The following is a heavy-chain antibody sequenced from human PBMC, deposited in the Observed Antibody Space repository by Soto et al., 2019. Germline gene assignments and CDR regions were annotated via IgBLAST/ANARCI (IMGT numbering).Heavy chain of an antibody. V-gene: IGHV3-53*02. J-gene: IGHJ6*02. Sequence: EVQLVETGGGLIQPGGSLRLSCAASGFTVSSNYMSWVRQAPGKGLEWVSVIYSGGSTYYADSVKGRFTISRDNSKNTLYLQMNSLRAEDTAVYYCARDRFYYDILTGIFHYYGMDVWGQGTTVTVSS. CDR3: ARDRFYYDILTGIFHYYGMDV. D-gene: IGHD3-9*01. CDR1: GFTVSSNY. CDR2: IYSGGST.